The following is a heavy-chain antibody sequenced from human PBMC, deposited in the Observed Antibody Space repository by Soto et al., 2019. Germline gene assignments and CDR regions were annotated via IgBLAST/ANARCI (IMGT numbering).Heavy chain of an antibody. Sequence: LRLSCAASGFIFSSYGMHWVRQAPGKGLEWVAFMSSDGSNIYYADSVKGRFTISRDNSKNTLYLQMNSLRAEDTAVYYCAKNVRLNYYYYAMDVWGQGTTVTVSS. CDR1: GFIFSSYG. CDR3: AKNVRLNYYYYAMDV. CDR2: MSSDGSNI. J-gene: IGHJ6*02. V-gene: IGHV3-30*18.